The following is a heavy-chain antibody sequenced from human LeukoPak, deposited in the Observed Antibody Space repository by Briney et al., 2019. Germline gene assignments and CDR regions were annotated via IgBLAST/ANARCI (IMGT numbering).Heavy chain of an antibody. V-gene: IGHV4-34*01. CDR2: INHSGST. J-gene: IGHJ4*02. CDR3: ARGLYYYGSGSYYTPHIDY. CDR1: GGSFSGYY. D-gene: IGHD3-10*01. Sequence: SETLSLTCAVYGGSFSGYYWSWIRQPPGKGLEWIGEINHSGSTNYNPSLKSRVTISVDTSKNQFSLKLSSVTAADTAVYYCARGLYYYGSGSYYTPHIDYWGQGTLVTVSS.